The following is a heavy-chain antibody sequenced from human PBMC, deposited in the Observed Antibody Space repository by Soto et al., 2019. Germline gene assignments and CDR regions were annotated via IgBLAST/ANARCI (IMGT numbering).Heavy chain of an antibody. Sequence: QVQLVQSGAEVKKPGASVKVSCKASGYTFTSYDINWVRQATGQGLEWRGWMNPNSGNTGYAQKFQGRVTMTRNTSISTAYMELSSLRSEDTAVYYCARGGMGEWELLSWFDPWGQGTLVTVSS. J-gene: IGHJ5*02. V-gene: IGHV1-8*01. CDR2: MNPNSGNT. CDR1: GYTFTSYD. CDR3: ARGGMGEWELLSWFDP. D-gene: IGHD1-26*01.